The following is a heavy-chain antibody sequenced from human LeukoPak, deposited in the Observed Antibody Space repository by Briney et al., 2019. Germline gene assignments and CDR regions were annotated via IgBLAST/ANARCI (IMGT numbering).Heavy chain of an antibody. D-gene: IGHD5-24*01. CDR2: INTDSSKS. CDR1: GFTFNRSW. Sequence: GGSLRLSCAASGFTFNRSWMHWVRQVPGKGLVWVAHINTDSSKSTYADSVTGRFTISRDTAQNSVYLQMNSLTAEDTAVYYCVIYEARERAPLDSWGQGTLVTVSS. J-gene: IGHJ4*02. V-gene: IGHV3-74*03. CDR3: VIYEARERAPLDS.